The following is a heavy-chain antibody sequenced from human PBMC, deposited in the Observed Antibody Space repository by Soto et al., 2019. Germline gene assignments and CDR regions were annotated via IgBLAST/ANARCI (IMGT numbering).Heavy chain of an antibody. D-gene: IGHD3-22*01. CDR3: ATNGDYYDSSGPKYFRH. Sequence: PSETLSLPCTVSAGSIRRGGYYWGWIRQPPGKGLEWIGFIYYSGNTYYNPSLKSRLTMSVDTSKNQFSLRLSSVTAADTAVYYCATNGDYYDSSGPKYFRHWGQGTLVTVYS. CDR2: IYYSGNT. V-gene: IGHV4-31*03. J-gene: IGHJ1*01. CDR1: AGSIRRGGYY.